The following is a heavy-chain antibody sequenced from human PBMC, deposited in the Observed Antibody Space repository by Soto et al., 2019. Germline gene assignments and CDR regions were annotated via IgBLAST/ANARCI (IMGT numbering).Heavy chain of an antibody. V-gene: IGHV3-48*02. CDR1: GFTFSSYS. CDR2: ISSSSSTI. D-gene: IGHD6-19*01. CDR3: ARDRIAVARGEDYYYGMDV. Sequence: GGSLRLSCAASGFTFSSYSMNWVRQAPGKGLEWVSYISSSSSTIYYADSVKGRFTISRDNAKNSLYLQMNSLRDEDTAVYYCARDRIAVARGEDYYYGMDVWGQGTTVTVSS. J-gene: IGHJ6*02.